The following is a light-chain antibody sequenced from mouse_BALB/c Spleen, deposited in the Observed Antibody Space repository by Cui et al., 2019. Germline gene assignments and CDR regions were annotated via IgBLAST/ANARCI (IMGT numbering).Light chain of an antibody. J-gene: IGKJ5*01. Sequence: DILMHQSPSSMSVSLGDTVSITCHASQGISSNIGWLQQKPGKSFKGLIYHGTNLEDGVPSRFSGSGSGADYSLTISSLESEDFADYYCVQYAQFPPTFGAGTKLELK. CDR2: HGT. V-gene: IGKV14-100*01. CDR1: QGISSN. CDR3: VQYAQFPPT.